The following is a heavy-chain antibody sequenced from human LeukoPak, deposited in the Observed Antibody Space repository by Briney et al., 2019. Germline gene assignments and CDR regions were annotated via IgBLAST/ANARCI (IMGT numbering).Heavy chain of an antibody. D-gene: IGHD6-19*01. Sequence: SETLSLTCAVYGGSFSGYYWSWIRQPPGKGLEWIGEINHSGSTNYNPSLKSRVTISVDTSKNQFSLKLSSVTAADTAVYYCARDRSGWRSDAFDIWGQGTMVTVSS. CDR2: INHSGST. V-gene: IGHV4-34*01. CDR1: GGSFSGYY. CDR3: ARDRSGWRSDAFDI. J-gene: IGHJ3*02.